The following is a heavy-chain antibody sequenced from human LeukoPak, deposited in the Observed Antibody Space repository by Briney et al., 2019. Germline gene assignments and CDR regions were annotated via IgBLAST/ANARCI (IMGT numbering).Heavy chain of an antibody. V-gene: IGHV3-21*01. D-gene: IGHD5-18*01. CDR3: ATLHTLDFDY. CDR1: GFTFSSYS. Sequence: PGGSLRLSCAASGFTFSSYSMNLVRQAPGKGLEWASSISSSSSYIYYADSVKGRFTISRDNAKNSLYLQMNSLRAEDTAVYYCATLHTLDFDYWGQGTLVTVSS. J-gene: IGHJ4*02. CDR2: ISSSSSYI.